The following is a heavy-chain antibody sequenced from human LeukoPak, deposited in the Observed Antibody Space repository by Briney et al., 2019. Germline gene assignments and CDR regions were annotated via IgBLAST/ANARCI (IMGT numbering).Heavy chain of an antibody. CDR3: ARAGSYYDSSGYYYGPPQYYFDS. D-gene: IGHD3-22*01. V-gene: IGHV4-31*03. CDR2: IYYSGST. J-gene: IGHJ4*02. Sequence: SETLSLTCTVSGGSLSSGGYYWSWIRQHPGKGLEGIGYIYYSGSTYYNPSLKSRVTISVDTSKKQFSLKLSSVPAADTAVYYCARAGSYYDSSGYYYGPPQYYFDSWGQGTLVTVSS. CDR1: GGSLSSGGYY.